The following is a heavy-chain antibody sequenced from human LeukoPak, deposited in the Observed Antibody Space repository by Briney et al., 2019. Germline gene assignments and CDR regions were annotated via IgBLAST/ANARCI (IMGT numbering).Heavy chain of an antibody. CDR1: GGSISSTSYY. CDR3: ASTYCSGGSCYWALDY. J-gene: IGHJ4*02. CDR2: IYYSGST. V-gene: IGHV4-61*05. Sequence: SETLSLTCTVSGGSISSTSYYWSWIRQPPGKGLEWIGYIYYSGSTNYNPSLKSRVTILVDTSKNQFSLKLSSVTAADTAVYYCASTYCSGGSCYWALDYWGQGTLVTVSS. D-gene: IGHD2-15*01.